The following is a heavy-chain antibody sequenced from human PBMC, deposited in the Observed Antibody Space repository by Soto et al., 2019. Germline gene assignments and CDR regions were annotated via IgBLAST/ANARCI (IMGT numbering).Heavy chain of an antibody. V-gene: IGHV1-18*01. CDR2: ISAYNGNT. Sequence: ASVKVSFKASGYTFTSYGISWVRQAPGQGLEWMGWISAYNGNTNYAQKLQGRVTMTTDTSTSTAYMELRSLRSDDTAVYYCASGAIVVVPAAIPWYYYGMDVWGQGTTVTVSS. J-gene: IGHJ6*02. CDR1: GYTFTSYG. D-gene: IGHD2-2*02. CDR3: ASGAIVVVPAAIPWYYYGMDV.